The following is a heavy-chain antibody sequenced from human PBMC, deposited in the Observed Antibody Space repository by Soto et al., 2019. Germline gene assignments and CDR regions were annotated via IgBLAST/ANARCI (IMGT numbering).Heavy chain of an antibody. D-gene: IGHD6-19*01. CDR3: ARPTYSSGWSAVDY. CDR2: IDWDDDK. V-gene: IGHV2-70*11. J-gene: IGHJ4*02. CDR1: GFSLSTSGMC. Sequence: SGPTLVNPTQTLTLTCTFSGFSLSTSGMCVSWIRQPPGKALEWLARIDWDDDKYYSTSLKTRLTISKDTSKNQVVLTMTNMDPVDTATYYCARPTYSSGWSAVDYWGQGTLVTVSS.